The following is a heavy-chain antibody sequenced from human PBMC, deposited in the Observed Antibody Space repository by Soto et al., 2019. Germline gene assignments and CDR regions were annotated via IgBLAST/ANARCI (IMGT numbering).Heavy chain of an antibody. V-gene: IGHV1-18*01. CDR2: ISAHNGNT. D-gene: IGHD1-1*01. CDR3: ARGRYGDY. Sequence: QVHLVQSGAEVKKPGASVKVSCKASGYTFTSYGITWVRQAPGQGLEWMGLISAHNGNTDYAQKLQGRVIVTRDTSTSTAYMELRSLISDDTAVYYCARGRYGDYWGQGALFTVSS. CDR1: GYTFTSYG. J-gene: IGHJ4*02.